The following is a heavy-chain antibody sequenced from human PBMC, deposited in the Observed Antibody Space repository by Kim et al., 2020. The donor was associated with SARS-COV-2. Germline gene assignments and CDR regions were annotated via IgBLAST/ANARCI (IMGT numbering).Heavy chain of an antibody. Sequence: APKFQGRVTMTTDTSTSTAYMELRSLRSDDTAVYYCARGGLLIVGATRVDNWGQGTLVTVSS. CDR3: ARGGLLIVGATRVDN. D-gene: IGHD2-15*01. J-gene: IGHJ4*02. V-gene: IGHV1-18*01.